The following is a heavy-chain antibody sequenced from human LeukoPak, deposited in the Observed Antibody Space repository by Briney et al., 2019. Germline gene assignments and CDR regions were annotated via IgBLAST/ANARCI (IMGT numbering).Heavy chain of an antibody. V-gene: IGHV4-39*01. CDR3: ARHPNGYCSGGSCYSHWFDP. Sequence: SETLSLTCTVSGGSFSSSGYYWGWIRQPPGKGLEWIGSIHYSGNTYYNPSLKSRVTISVDTSKNQFSLKLSSVTATETAVYYCARHPNGYCSGGSCYSHWFDPWGQGTLVTVSS. CDR2: IHYSGNT. D-gene: IGHD2-15*01. CDR1: GGSFSSSGYY. J-gene: IGHJ5*02.